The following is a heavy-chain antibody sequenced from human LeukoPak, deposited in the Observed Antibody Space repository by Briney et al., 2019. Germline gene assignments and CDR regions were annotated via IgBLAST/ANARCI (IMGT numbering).Heavy chain of an antibody. Sequence: GGSLRLSCAASGFTFSSYAMSWVRQAPGKGLEWVSAISGSGGSTYYADSVKGRFTISRDNSKNTLYLQMNSLRAEDTTVYYCAKGLRSYYFYYGMDVWGQGTTVTVSS. CDR3: AKGLRSYYFYYGMDV. J-gene: IGHJ6*02. CDR2: ISGSGGST. V-gene: IGHV3-23*01. D-gene: IGHD5-12*01. CDR1: GFTFSSYA.